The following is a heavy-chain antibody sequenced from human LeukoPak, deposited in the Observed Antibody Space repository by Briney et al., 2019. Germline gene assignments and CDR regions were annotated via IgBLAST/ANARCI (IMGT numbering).Heavy chain of an antibody. V-gene: IGHV3-7*01. CDR1: GFTFSSSW. J-gene: IGHJ4*02. CDR3: AREGY. CDR2: INQDGSEK. Sequence: GGSLRLSCAASGFTFSSSWMSWVRQGPGKGLEWVANINQDGSEKYYVDSVKGRFTISRDNAKNSLCLQMNSLRADDTAVYYCAREGYWGQGTLVTVSS.